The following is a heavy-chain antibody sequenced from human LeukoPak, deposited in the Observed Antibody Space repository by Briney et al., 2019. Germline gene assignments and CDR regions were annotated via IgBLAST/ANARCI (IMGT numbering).Heavy chain of an antibody. D-gene: IGHD6-19*01. V-gene: IGHV4-4*02. J-gene: IGHJ3*02. Sequence: TSETLSLTCAVSGGSISSSNWWSWVRQPPGKGLEWIGEINHSGSPNYNPSLKSRVTISVDTSKNQFSLRLSSVTAADTAVYYCARGFGIAVAGDDAFDIWGQGTMVTVSS. CDR3: ARGFGIAVAGDDAFDI. CDR2: INHSGSP. CDR1: GGSISSSNW.